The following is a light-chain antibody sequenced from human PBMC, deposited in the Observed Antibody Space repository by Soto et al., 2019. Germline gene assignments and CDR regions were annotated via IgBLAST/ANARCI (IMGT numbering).Light chain of an antibody. CDR2: GAS. CDR3: QQYDTSAIT. Sequence: EIVLTQSPGTLSLSPGERATLSCRASQSVSSSYLAWYQQKPGQTPRLLISGASSSATGMPDRFRGSGSGADFTLTITRLEPEDFAVYYCQQYDTSAITFGQGTRLEI. CDR1: QSVSSSY. J-gene: IGKJ5*01. V-gene: IGKV3-20*01.